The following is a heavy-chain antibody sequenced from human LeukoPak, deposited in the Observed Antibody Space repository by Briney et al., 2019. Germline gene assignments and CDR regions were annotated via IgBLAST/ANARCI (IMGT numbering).Heavy chain of an antibody. CDR1: GGPFSGYF. J-gene: IGHJ4*02. CDR3: ARRYYYNLGSFPFDF. V-gene: IGHV4-34*01. Sequence: NPSETLSLTCAVSGGPFSGYFWSWIRQSSGKGLEWIGEIHNSGTTNYNPSLNSRVTIPEDTSKNQFYLNLSSVTAADTAVYYCARRYYYNLGSFPFDFWGQGTLVTVSS. D-gene: IGHD3-10*01. CDR2: IHNSGTT.